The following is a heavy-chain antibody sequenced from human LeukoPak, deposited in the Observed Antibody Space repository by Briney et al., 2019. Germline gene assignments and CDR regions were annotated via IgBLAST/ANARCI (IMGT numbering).Heavy chain of an antibody. CDR3: AKERVGATVAFDI. D-gene: IGHD1-26*01. V-gene: IGHV3-9*01. CDR2: ISWNSGSI. Sequence: GWSLRLSCAASGFTFDDYAMHWVRQAPGKGLEWVSGISWNSGSIGYADSVKGRFTISRDNAKNSLYLQMNSLRAEDTALYYCAKERVGATVAFDIWGQGTMVTVSS. J-gene: IGHJ3*02. CDR1: GFTFDDYA.